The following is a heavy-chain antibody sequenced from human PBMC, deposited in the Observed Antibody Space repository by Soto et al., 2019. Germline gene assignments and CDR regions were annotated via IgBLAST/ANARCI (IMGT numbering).Heavy chain of an antibody. CDR1: GYTFTSYA. Sequence: GASVKVSCKASGYTFTSYAMHWVRQAPGQRLEWMGWINAGNGNTKYSQKFQGRVTITRDTSASTAYMELSSLRSEDTAVYYCAREKGYYDFWSGPEAENWFDPWGQGTLVTVSS. D-gene: IGHD3-3*01. CDR2: INAGNGNT. J-gene: IGHJ5*02. CDR3: AREKGYYDFWSGPEAENWFDP. V-gene: IGHV1-3*01.